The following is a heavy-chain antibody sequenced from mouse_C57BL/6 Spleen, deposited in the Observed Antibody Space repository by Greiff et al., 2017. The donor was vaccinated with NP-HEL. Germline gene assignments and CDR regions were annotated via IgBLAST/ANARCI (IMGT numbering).Heavy chain of an antibody. D-gene: IGHD2-1*01. CDR2: INPNNGGT. Sequence: VQLQQSGPELVKPGASVKIPCKASGYTFTDYNMDWVKQSHGKSLEWIGDINPNNGGTIYNQKFKGKATLTVDKSSSTAYMELRSLTSEDTAVYYCAKGIYYGKNWYFDVWGTGTTVTVSS. CDR1: GYTFTDYN. CDR3: AKGIYYGKNWYFDV. J-gene: IGHJ1*03. V-gene: IGHV1-18*01.